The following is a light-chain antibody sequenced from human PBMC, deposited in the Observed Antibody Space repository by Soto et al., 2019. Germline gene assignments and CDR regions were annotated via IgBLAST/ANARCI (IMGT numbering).Light chain of an antibody. Sequence: ILMSQSPSSLSASVGDTVTITCQASQDVDKWLAWYQQKPGKAPKLLIYKSSTLIGGVPSRFSAVGSGTEYSLSISGLQPEDVATYYCQQYSSYWTSGQGTMVEIK. V-gene: IGKV1-5*03. CDR2: KSS. CDR3: QQYSSYWT. J-gene: IGKJ1*01. CDR1: QDVDKW.